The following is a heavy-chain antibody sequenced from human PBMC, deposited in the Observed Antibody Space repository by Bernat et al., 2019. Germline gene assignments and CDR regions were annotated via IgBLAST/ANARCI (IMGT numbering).Heavy chain of an antibody. V-gene: IGHV4-39*02. D-gene: IGHD3-3*01. CDR3: AREGGYYFDY. Sequence: QLQLQESGPGLVKPSETLSLTCTVSGGSISSSSYYWGWIRQPPGKGLEWIGSIYYSGSTYYNPSLRSRVTISVDTSKNQFSLKLSSVTAADTAVYYCAREGGYYFDYWGQGTLVTVSS. J-gene: IGHJ4*02. CDR2: IYYSGST. CDR1: GGSISSSSYY.